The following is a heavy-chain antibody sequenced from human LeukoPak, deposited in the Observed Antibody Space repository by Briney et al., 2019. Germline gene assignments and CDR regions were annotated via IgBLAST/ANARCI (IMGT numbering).Heavy chain of an antibody. D-gene: IGHD6-6*01. J-gene: IGHJ5*02. V-gene: IGHV1-69*10. CDR1: GGTFSSYA. CDR2: IIPILGIA. CDR3: ARDTYSSSSPRKYWFDP. Sequence: SVKLSCTASGGTFSSYAISWVRQAPEQGLEWMGGIIPILGIANFAQKFQVRVTITADKSTSTAYMVLSSLRSVDTAVYYCARDTYSSSSPRKYWFDPWGQGTLVTVSS.